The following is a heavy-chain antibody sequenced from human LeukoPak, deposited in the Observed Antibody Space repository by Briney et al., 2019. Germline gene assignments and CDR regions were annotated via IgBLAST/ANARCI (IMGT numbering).Heavy chain of an antibody. CDR1: GYTFTGYY. Sequence: GASVKVSCKASGYTFTGYYMHWVRPAPGQGLEWMGWINPNSGGTNYAQKFQGRVTMTRDTSISTAYMELSRLRSDDTAVYYCARDLGWLQLIGAFDIWGQGTMVTVSS. D-gene: IGHD5-24*01. J-gene: IGHJ3*02. CDR2: INPNSGGT. V-gene: IGHV1-2*02. CDR3: ARDLGWLQLIGAFDI.